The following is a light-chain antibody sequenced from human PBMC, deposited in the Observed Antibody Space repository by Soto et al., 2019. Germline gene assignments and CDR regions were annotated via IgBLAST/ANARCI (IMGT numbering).Light chain of an antibody. Sequence: QSALTQPASVSGSPGKSITISCTGTSSDGGSYNLVSWYQQHPGKAPKLMIYEVSKRPSGVSNRFSGSKSGNTASLTISGLQAEDEADYYCCSYACSSTNWVFGGGTKLTVL. J-gene: IGLJ3*02. V-gene: IGLV2-23*02. CDR3: CSYACSSTNWV. CDR2: EVS. CDR1: SSDGGSYNL.